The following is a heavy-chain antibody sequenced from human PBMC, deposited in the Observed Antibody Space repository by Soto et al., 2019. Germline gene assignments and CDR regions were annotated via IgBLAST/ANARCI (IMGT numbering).Heavy chain of an antibody. CDR3: AADSNWYYYYGMDV. Sequence: SVKVSCKASGFTFTSSAVQWVRQARGQRLEWIGWIVVGSGNTNYAQKFQERVTITREMSTSTAYMELSNLRSEDTAVYYCAADSNWYYYYGMDVWGKGTTVAVSS. CDR2: IVVGSGNT. V-gene: IGHV1-58*01. CDR1: GFTFTSSA. J-gene: IGHJ6*04.